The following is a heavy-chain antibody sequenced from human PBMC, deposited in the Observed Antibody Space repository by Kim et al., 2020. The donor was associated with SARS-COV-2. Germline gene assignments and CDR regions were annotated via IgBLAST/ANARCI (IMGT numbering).Heavy chain of an antibody. CDR2: ISYDGSNK. Sequence: GGSLRLSCAASGFTFSSYGMHWVRQAPGKGLEWVAVISYDGSNKYYADSVKGRFTISRDNSKNTLYLQMNSLRAEDTAVYYCAKGESDIVVVPAAQNDWFDPWGQGTLVTVSS. CDR1: GFTFSSYG. V-gene: IGHV3-30*18. D-gene: IGHD2-2*01. J-gene: IGHJ5*02. CDR3: AKGESDIVVVPAAQNDWFDP.